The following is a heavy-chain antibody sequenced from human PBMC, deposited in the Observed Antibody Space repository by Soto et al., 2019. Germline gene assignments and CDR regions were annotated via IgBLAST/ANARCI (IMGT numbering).Heavy chain of an antibody. J-gene: IGHJ5*02. CDR3: ARVTSMVRGVIDNWFDP. D-gene: IGHD3-10*01. CDR2: IIPMYGPA. Sequence: QVPLVQSGAEVKQPGSSVTVSCKASGGTFSSYAIHWVRQAPGQGLEWMGGIIPMYGPAKYAQRFQGRVTITADESTTTVYMELTSLTSQDTAVDYCARVTSMVRGVIDNWFDPWGHGTLVTVSS. CDR1: GGTFSSYA. V-gene: IGHV1-69*01.